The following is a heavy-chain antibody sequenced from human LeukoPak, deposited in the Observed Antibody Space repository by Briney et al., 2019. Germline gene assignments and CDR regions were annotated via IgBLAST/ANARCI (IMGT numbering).Heavy chain of an antibody. CDR2: IIPIFGTA. J-gene: IGHJ4*02. V-gene: IGHV1-69*13. D-gene: IGHD3-22*01. Sequence: SVKVSCKASGGTFSSYAISWVRQAPGQGLEWIGGIIPIFGTANYAQKFQGRVTITADESTSTAYMELSSLRSEDTAVYYCARDGYDSSGYFGYYFDYWGQGTLVTVSS. CDR3: ARDGYDSSGYFGYYFDY. CDR1: GGTFSSYA.